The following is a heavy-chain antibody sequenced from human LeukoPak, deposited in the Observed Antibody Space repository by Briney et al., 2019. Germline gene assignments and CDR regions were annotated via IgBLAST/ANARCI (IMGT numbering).Heavy chain of an antibody. CDR1: GGSISSYY. D-gene: IGHD1-26*01. V-gene: IGHV4-59*01. CDR2: IYYSGST. J-gene: IGHJ6*03. Sequence: SETLSLTCTVSGGSISSYYWSWIRQPPGKGLEWIGYIYYSGSTNYNPSLKSRVTISVDTSKNQFSLKLSSVTAADTAVYYCASVSAPQWEPTDYYYMDVWGKGTTVTVSS. CDR3: ASVSAPQWEPTDYYYMDV.